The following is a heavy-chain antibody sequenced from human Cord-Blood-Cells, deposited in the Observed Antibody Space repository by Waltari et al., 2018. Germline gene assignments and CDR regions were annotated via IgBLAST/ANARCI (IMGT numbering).Heavy chain of an antibody. J-gene: IGHJ4*02. CDR3: ARSRDYYFDY. V-gene: IGHV3-7*01. CDR1: GFTFSGSW. CDR2: IKQDGSEK. Sequence: EVQLVESGGGLVQPGGSLRLSCAASGFTFSGSWMRWVRQAPGKGLEWVANIKQDGSEKYYVDSVKGRFTISRDNAKNSLYLQMNSLRAEDTAVYYCARSRDYYFDYWGQGTLVTVSS.